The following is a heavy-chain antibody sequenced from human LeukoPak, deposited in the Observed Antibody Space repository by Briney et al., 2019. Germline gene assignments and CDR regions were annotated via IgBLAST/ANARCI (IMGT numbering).Heavy chain of an antibody. CDR1: GFTFSSYA. D-gene: IGHD4-17*01. V-gene: IGHV3-30-3*01. CDR2: ISYDGSNK. CDR3: ASHSDYGDYTTMRY. J-gene: IGHJ4*02. Sequence: GRSLTLSCAASGFTFSSYAMHWVRQAPGKGLEWVAVISYDGSNKYYADSVKGRFTISRDNSKNTLYLQMNSLRAEDTAVYYCASHSDYGDYTTMRYWGQGTLVTVSS.